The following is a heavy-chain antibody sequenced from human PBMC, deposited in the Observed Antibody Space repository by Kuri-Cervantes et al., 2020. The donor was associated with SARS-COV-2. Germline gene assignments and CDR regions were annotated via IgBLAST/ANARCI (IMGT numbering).Heavy chain of an antibody. D-gene: IGHD3-3*01. CDR2: IYSGGST. V-gene: IGHV3-66*01. J-gene: IGHJ3*02. CDR3: ARDKDFWSGYQDAFDI. Sequence: GESLKISCAASGFTFDDYAMHWVRQAPGKGLEWVSVIYSGGSTYYADSVKGRFTISRDNAKNSLYLQMNSLRAEDTAVYYCARDKDFWSGYQDAFDIWGQGTMVTVSS. CDR1: GFTFDDYA.